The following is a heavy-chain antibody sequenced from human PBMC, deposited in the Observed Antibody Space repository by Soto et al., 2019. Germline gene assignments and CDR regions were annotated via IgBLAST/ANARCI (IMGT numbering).Heavy chain of an antibody. CDR1: GFIFSSFE. D-gene: IGHD3-3*01. Sequence: GGSLRLSCAASGFIFSSFEMNWVRQAPGKGLEWVAYINSRGSTVYYADSVRGRFTVSRDNAKNSMYLQLNNLRPEDTAVYYCARDFETRFLEYLYASDIWGHGTVVTVSS. CDR3: ARDFETRFLEYLYASDI. CDR2: INSRGSTV. J-gene: IGHJ3*02. V-gene: IGHV3-48*03.